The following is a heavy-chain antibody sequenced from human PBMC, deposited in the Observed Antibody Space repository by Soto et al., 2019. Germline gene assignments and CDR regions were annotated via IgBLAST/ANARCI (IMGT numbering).Heavy chain of an antibody. D-gene: IGHD4-17*01. CDR3: ARVGYGDYLYGMDV. CDR2: MNPNSGNT. V-gene: IGHV1-8*01. CDR1: GYTFTSYD. Sequence: QVQLVQSGAEVKKPGASVKVSCKASGYTFTSYDINWVRQATGQGLEWMGWMNPNSGNTGYAQKFQGRVTMTRNTSISTAYMALSSLRSEDAAVYYCARVGYGDYLYGMDVWGQGTTVTVSS. J-gene: IGHJ6*02.